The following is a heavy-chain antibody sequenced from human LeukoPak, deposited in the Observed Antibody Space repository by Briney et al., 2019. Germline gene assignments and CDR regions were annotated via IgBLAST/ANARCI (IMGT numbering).Heavy chain of an antibody. CDR1: GGSFSGYY. CDR3: ARVGQLRPLYYYYGMDV. J-gene: IGHJ6*02. V-gene: IGHV4-34*01. D-gene: IGHD1-26*01. CDR2: INHSGST. Sequence: SETLSLTCAVYGGSFSGYYWSWIRQPPGKGLEWIGEINHSGSTNYNPSLKSRVTISVDTSKNQFSLKLSSVTAADTAVYYCARVGQLRPLYYYYGMDVWGQGTTVTVSS.